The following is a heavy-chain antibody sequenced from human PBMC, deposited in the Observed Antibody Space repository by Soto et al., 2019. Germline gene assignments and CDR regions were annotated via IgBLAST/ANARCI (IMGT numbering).Heavy chain of an antibody. Sequence: ASVKVSCKASGYTFTSYAMHWVRQAPGQRLEWMGWINAGNGNTKYSQKFQGRVTITRDTSASTAYMELSSLRSEDTAVYYCARDLPTFGGVIPSYWGQGTLVTVSS. CDR3: ARDLPTFGGVIPSY. CDR2: INAGNGNT. V-gene: IGHV1-3*01. J-gene: IGHJ4*02. CDR1: GYTFTSYA. D-gene: IGHD3-16*02.